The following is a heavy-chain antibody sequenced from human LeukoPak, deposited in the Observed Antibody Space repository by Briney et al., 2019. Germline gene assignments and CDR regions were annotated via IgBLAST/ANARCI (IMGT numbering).Heavy chain of an antibody. J-gene: IGHJ4*02. D-gene: IGHD4/OR15-4a*01. Sequence: PSETLSLTCTVSGGSISSGSYYWSWIRQPAGKGLEWIGRIYTSGSTNYNPSLKSRVTISVDTSRNQFPLKLSSVTAADTAVYYCATSRLRYGEIDDYWGQGTLVTVSS. V-gene: IGHV4-61*02. CDR2: IYTSGST. CDR3: ATSRLRYGEIDDY. CDR1: GGSISSGSYY.